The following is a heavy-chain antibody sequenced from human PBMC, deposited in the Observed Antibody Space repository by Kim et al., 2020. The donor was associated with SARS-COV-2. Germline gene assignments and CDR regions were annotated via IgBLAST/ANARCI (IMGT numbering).Heavy chain of an antibody. CDR2: ISSSSSYI. CDR1: GFTFSSYS. Sequence: GGSLRLSCAASGFTFSSYSMNWVRQAPGKGLEWVSSISSSSSYIYYADSVKGRFTISRDNAKNSLYLQMNSLRAEDTAVYYCARDLPREYYDFWSGYYTDYYYGMDVWGQGTTVTVSS. D-gene: IGHD3-3*01. J-gene: IGHJ6*02. CDR3: ARDLPREYYDFWSGYYTDYYYGMDV. V-gene: IGHV3-21*01.